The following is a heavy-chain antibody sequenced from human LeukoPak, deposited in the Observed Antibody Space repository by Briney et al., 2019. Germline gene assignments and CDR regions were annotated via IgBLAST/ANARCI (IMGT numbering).Heavy chain of an antibody. Sequence: PSETLSLACAVYGGSFSDYYWTWIRQPPGKGLEWIGEINHRGSTHYNPSLKSRVTISVDTSKKQFSLKLSSVTAADTAVYYCATYSTGFDIWGQGTVVTVSS. V-gene: IGHV4-34*01. J-gene: IGHJ3*02. CDR1: GGSFSDYY. CDR3: ATYSTGFDI. D-gene: IGHD6-19*01. CDR2: INHRGST.